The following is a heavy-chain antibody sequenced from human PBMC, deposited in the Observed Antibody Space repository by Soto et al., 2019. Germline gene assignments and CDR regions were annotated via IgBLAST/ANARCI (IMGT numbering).Heavy chain of an antibody. J-gene: IGHJ4*02. V-gene: IGHV3-23*01. Sequence: GGSLRLSGAASGFTFSSYGMTWVGQAPGKGLGWVSFSSATGAGTYYADSVKARFTISRDNSTNTLYLQMTSLRADDTAVYYCAKDRRAGGNYGFYSDFWGQGTLVTVSS. CDR2: SSATGAGT. CDR3: AKDRRAGGNYGFYSDF. D-gene: IGHD1-7*01. CDR1: GFTFSSYG.